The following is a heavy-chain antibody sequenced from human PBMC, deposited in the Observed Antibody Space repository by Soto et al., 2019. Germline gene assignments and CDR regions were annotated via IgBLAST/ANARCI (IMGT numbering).Heavy chain of an antibody. D-gene: IGHD2-21*02. CDR1: GYTFTGYY. V-gene: IGHV1-2*02. CDR2: INPNSGGT. Sequence: ASVKVSCKASGYTFTGYYMHWVRQAPGQGLEWMGWINPNSGGTNYAQKFQGRVTMTRDTSISTAYMELSRLRPDDTAVYYCARSRALAYCGGDCFSDAFDIWGQGTMVTVSS. CDR3: ARSRALAYCGGDCFSDAFDI. J-gene: IGHJ3*02.